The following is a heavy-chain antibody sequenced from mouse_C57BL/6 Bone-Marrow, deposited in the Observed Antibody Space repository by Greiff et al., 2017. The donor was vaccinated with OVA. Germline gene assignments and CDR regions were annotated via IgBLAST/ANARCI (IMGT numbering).Heavy chain of an antibody. D-gene: IGHD1-1*02. Sequence: VQLQQSGAELVRPGASVMLSCTASGFNITDDYLHWVKQRSEQGPVWIGWIDPENGDTVYASKFQGKATITADTSSNTAYRQLSDLTSEDTAVYYCTSYGDFDYWGQGTTLTVSS. CDR3: TSYGDFDY. J-gene: IGHJ2*01. CDR2: IDPENGDT. CDR1: GFNITDDY. V-gene: IGHV14-4*01.